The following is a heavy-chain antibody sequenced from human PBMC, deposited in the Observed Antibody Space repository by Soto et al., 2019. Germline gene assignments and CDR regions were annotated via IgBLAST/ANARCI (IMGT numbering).Heavy chain of an antibody. CDR1: GGSVRSGNHF. V-gene: IGHV4-61*01. CDR3: ARGGEPLGYYGLDV. Sequence: PSETLSLTCSVSGGSVRSGNHFWNWIRQPPGRRLEWLGYMYYTGVTNYNPSLKSRVSMSVDTSKNQFSLKLTSLTAADTAVYYCARGGEPLGYYGLDVWGQGXTVTVSS. J-gene: IGHJ6*02. D-gene: IGHD3-10*01. CDR2: MYYTGVT.